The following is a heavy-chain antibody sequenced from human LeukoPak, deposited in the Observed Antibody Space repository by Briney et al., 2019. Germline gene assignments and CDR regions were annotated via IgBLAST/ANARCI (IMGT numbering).Heavy chain of an antibody. CDR3: AKGLTYYDILTGFDY. CDR1: GFTFDDYA. CDR2: ISWNSGSI. Sequence: GRSLRLSCAASGFTFDDYAMHWVRQAPGKGLEWASGISWNSGSIGYADSVKGRFTISRDNAKNSLYLQMNSLRAEDMALYYCAKGLTYYDILTGFDYWGQGTLVTVSS. J-gene: IGHJ4*02. D-gene: IGHD3-9*01. V-gene: IGHV3-9*03.